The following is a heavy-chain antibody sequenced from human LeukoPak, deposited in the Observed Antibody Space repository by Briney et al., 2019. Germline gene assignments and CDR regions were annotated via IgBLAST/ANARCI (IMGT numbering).Heavy chain of an antibody. CDR2: INPNSSGT. CDR3: ARGPRDSSGYYYEGDAFDI. Sequence: ASVKVSCKASGYTFTSYYMHWVRQAPGQGLEWMGCINPNSSGTNYGQKFQGRVTMTRDTSISIVYMELSRLRSDDTAVYYCARGPRDSSGYYYEGDAFDIWGQGTVVTVSS. J-gene: IGHJ3*02. CDR1: GYTFTSYY. D-gene: IGHD3-22*01. V-gene: IGHV1-2*02.